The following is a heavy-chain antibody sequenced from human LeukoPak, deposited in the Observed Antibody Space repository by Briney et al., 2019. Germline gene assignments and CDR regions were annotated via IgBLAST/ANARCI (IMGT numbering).Heavy chain of an antibody. CDR3: ARDDGYCTGGVCYRVHDAFDI. J-gene: IGHJ3*02. V-gene: IGHV3-21*01. Sequence: GGSLRLSCAASGFTFSSYSMNWVRQAPGKGLEWVSSISSSSSYIYYADSVKGRFTISRDNAKNSLYLQMNSLRAEDTAVYYCARDDGYCTGGVCYRVHDAFDIWGQGTMVTVSS. D-gene: IGHD2-8*02. CDR1: GFTFSSYS. CDR2: ISSSSSYI.